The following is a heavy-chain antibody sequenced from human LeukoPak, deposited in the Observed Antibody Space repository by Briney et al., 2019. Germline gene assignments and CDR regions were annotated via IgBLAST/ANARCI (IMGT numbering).Heavy chain of an antibody. CDR3: AREVGATGNDWFDP. V-gene: IGHV1-46*01. CDR2: INPSGGST. CDR1: GYAFTSYY. J-gene: IGHJ5*02. D-gene: IGHD1-26*01. Sequence: ASVKASCKASGYAFTSYYMHWVRQAPGQGLEWMGIINPSGGSTTYAQKFQGRVTLTSDTSTSTVYMDLSGLRFDDTAVYYCAREVGATGNDWFDPWGQGTLVTVSS.